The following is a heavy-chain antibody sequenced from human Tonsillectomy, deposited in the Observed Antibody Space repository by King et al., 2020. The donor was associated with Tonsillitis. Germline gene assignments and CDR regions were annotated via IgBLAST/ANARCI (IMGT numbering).Heavy chain of an antibody. Sequence: VQLQQWGAGLLKPSETLSLTCAVYGGSFSDYYGSWIRQPPGKGLEWIGEINHSGSTNYIPSLKSRVSMSGDTSKNQFSLNLSSVTAADTAVYYCARFAGTYYYDTTGYFFDYWGQGTLVTVSS. D-gene: IGHD3-22*01. V-gene: IGHV4-34*01. CDR1: GGSFSDYY. J-gene: IGHJ4*02. CDR2: INHSGST. CDR3: ARFAGTYYYDTTGYFFDY.